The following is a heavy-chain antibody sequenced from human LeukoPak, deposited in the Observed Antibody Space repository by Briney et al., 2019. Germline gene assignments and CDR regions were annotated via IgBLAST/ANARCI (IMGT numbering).Heavy chain of an antibody. V-gene: IGHV4-34*01. CDR2: IHHSGST. D-gene: IGHD2-2*01. J-gene: IGHJ4*02. CDR3: ARDRVVPAAIDY. CDR1: GGSVRDNY. Sequence: SETLSLTCAVYGGSVRDNYWSWIRQPPGKGLEWIGEIHHSGSTKYNPSLKSRVTISLDTSKNQFSLKLSSVTAADTAVYYCARDRVVPAAIDYWGQGTLVTVSS.